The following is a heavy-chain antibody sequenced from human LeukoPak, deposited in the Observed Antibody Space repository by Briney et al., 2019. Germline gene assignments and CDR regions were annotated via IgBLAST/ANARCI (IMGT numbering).Heavy chain of an antibody. D-gene: IGHD4-11*01. CDR3: ARDGDSTGRHFDY. J-gene: IGHJ4*02. CDR1: GFTFSSYA. CDR2: ISSRSTTI. V-gene: IGHV3-48*02. Sequence: PGGSLRLSCAASGFTFSSYAMSWVRQAPGKGLEWASYISSRSTTIYYADSVKGRFTISRDTAKNSLYLQMNSLRDEDTAVYYCARDGDSTGRHFDYWGQGTLVTV.